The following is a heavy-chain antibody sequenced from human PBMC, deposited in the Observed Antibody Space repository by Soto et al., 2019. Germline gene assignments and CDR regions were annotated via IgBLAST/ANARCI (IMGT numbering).Heavy chain of an antibody. V-gene: IGHV3-74*01. CDR1: GFTLSSYW. CDR3: ARGDATLCAEYCSLAA. Sequence: ELQLVESGGGLVQPGGSLRLSCVASGFTLSSYWMHWVRQAPGKGLVWVSRINGDGSSRTYATSMRGRLTTSRDNAKNPLYLPMSRRRAEHTSVYYCARGDATLCAEYCSLAAWGKGPTVTVS. J-gene: IGHJ6*03. CDR2: INGDGSSR. D-gene: IGHD2-21*01.